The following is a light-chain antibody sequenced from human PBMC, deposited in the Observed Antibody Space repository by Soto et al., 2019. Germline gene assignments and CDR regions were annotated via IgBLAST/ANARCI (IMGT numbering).Light chain of an antibody. J-gene: IGKJ5*01. Sequence: ERVLTQSPGTLSLSQGERATLSCRASQSVSSSYLAWYQQKPGQAPRLLIYGASSRATGIPDRFSGSGSGTDFTLTISRLEPEDFAVYYCQQYGSSPRTFGQGTRLEIK. CDR1: QSVSSSY. CDR2: GAS. CDR3: QQYGSSPRT. V-gene: IGKV3-20*01.